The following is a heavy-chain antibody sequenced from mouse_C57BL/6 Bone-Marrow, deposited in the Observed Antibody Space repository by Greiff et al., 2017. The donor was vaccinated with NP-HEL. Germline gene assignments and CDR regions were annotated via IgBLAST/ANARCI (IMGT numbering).Heavy chain of an antibody. CDR2: INPSSGYT. J-gene: IGHJ4*01. V-gene: IGHV1-4*01. CDR1: GYTFTSYS. D-gene: IGHD1-2*01. CDR3: SRSHYYAHYYAMDY. Sequence: QVQLQQSGAELARPGASVKMSCTASGYTFTSYSMHWVKQRPGQGLEWIGYINPSSGYTKYNQKFKDKATLTADKSSSTAYMQLSSLTSEDSAVYYCSRSHYYAHYYAMDYWGQGTSVTVSS.